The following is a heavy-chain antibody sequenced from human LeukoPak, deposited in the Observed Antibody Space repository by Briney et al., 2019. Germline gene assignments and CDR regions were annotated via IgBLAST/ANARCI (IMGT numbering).Heavy chain of an antibody. J-gene: IGHJ6*03. CDR1: GFTFTGYA. CDR2: ISGSGGRT. V-gene: IGHV3-23*01. D-gene: IGHD3-10*01. Sequence: GGSLRLSCAASGFTFTGYAMSWVRQVPGEGLEWVSAISGSGGRTYYADSVKGRFTISRDNSKNTLCLQMNSLRAEDTAVYYCAKDRQGFGFGEQLDYYYMDVWGKGTTVTVSS. CDR3: AKDRQGFGFGEQLDYYYMDV.